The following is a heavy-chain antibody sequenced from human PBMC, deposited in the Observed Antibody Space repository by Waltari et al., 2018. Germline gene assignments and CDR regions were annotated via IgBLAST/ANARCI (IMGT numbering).Heavy chain of an antibody. V-gene: IGHV1-24*01. CDR3: ATGNLAGIVGATGSNWFDP. J-gene: IGHJ5*02. D-gene: IGHD1-26*01. Sequence: QVQLVQSGAEVKKPGASVKVSCKVSGYTLTELSMHWVRQAPGKGLEWMGGFDPEDGDKIYAQKVQGRVTMTEDTSTDTAYMELSSLRSEDTAVYYCATGNLAGIVGATGSNWFDPWGQGTLVTVSS. CDR2: FDPEDGDK. CDR1: GYTLTELS.